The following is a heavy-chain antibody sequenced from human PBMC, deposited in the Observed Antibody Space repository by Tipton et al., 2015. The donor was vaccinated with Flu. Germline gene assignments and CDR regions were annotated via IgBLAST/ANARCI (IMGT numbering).Heavy chain of an antibody. Sequence: AVSGFTFSSYAMHWVRQAPGKGLEWVAVISYDGSNKYYADSVKGRFTISRDNSKNTLYLQMNSLRAEDTAVYYCARELGFDYWGQGTLVTVSS. CDR2: ISYDGSNK. CDR3: ARELGFDY. D-gene: IGHD7-27*01. J-gene: IGHJ4*02. V-gene: IGHV3-30*01. CDR1: GFTFSSYA.